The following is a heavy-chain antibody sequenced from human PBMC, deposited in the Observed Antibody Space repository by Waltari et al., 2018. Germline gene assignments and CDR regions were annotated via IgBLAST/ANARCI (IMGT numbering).Heavy chain of an antibody. J-gene: IGHJ5*02. CDR3: TRDRKDHIGFDP. D-gene: IGHD2-15*01. CDR1: GFTFGDYA. Sequence: EVQLVESGGGLVQPGRSRRLSCTASGFTFGDYARSWVRQSPGKGLEWVGFIRSKTYGGTTEYAASVEGRFTISRDDSKSIAYLQLNSLKTEDTAVYYCTRDRKDHIGFDPWGQGTLVTVSS. CDR2: IRSKTYGGTT. V-gene: IGHV3-49*04.